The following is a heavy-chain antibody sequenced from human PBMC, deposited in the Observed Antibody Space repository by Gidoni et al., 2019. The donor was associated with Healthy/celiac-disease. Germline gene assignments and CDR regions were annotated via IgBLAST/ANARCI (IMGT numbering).Heavy chain of an antibody. D-gene: IGHD3-10*01. CDR1: GFTFSRYA. J-gene: IGHJ4*02. V-gene: IGHV3-23*01. Sequence: EVQLLEYGGGLVPPGVSLRLSCAASGFTFSRYAMSWVRQAPGKGLEWVSAISGSGGSTYYADAVKGRFTISRDNSKNTLYLQMNSLRAEDTAVYYCAKGVVRGDYFDYWGQGTLVTVSS. CDR3: AKGVVRGDYFDY. CDR2: ISGSGGST.